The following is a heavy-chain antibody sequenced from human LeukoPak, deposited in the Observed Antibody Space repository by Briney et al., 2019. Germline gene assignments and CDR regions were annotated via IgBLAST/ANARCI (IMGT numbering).Heavy chain of an antibody. CDR2: INHSGST. V-gene: IGHV4-34*01. D-gene: IGHD4-11*01. J-gene: IGHJ4*02. Sequence: PSETLSLTCAVYGGSFSGYYWSWIRQPPGKGLEWIGEINHSGSTNYNPSLKSRVTISVDTSKNQFSLRLSSVTAADTAVYYCATYFTVTEYYFDYWGQGTLVTVSS. CDR3: ATYFTVTEYYFDY. CDR1: GGSFSGYY.